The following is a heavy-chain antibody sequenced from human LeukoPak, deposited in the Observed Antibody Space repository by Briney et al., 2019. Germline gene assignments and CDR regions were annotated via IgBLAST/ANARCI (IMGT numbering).Heavy chain of an antibody. CDR1: GGSINVYY. J-gene: IGHJ4*02. Sequence: PSETLSLTCSVSGGSINVYYWNWIRQSPGKGLEWIGSISYSGSTNYNPSLKSRVTISIDTSKNRFSLKVSSVTAADTAMYYCARGGSRSHTSSTLDYWGQGTLVTVSS. V-gene: IGHV4-59*01. CDR3: ARGGSRSHTSSTLDY. D-gene: IGHD2-2*01. CDR2: ISYSGST.